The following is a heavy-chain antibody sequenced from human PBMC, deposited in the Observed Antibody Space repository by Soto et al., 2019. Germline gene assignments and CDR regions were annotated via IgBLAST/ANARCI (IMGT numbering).Heavy chain of an antibody. V-gene: IGHV4-59*01. CDR2: IYYTGST. CDR3: ARVQSGSHALFYFDP. D-gene: IGHD1-26*01. J-gene: IGHJ4*02. Sequence: KPSETLSLTCTVSGASISAYDWSWIRQPPGQGLVWIGYIYYTGSTNYAPSLKSRVSISVDNSKNQFSRDLSSVTAGDTAVYFCARVQSGSHALFYFDPWGQGTMVTVSS. CDR1: GASISAYD.